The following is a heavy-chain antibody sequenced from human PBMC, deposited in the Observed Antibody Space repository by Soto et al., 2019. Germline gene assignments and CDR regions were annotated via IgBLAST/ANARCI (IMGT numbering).Heavy chain of an antibody. Sequence: EVQLVESGGGLVKPGGSLRLSCAASGFTFSSYAMSWVRQAPGKGLEWVSAISGSGGSTYYADSVKGRFTISRDNSKNTLYLQMNSLRAEDTAVYYCAKDIIYYYDSSGYYRDPTGGYWGQGTLVTVSS. V-gene: IGHV3-23*04. CDR2: ISGSGGST. CDR1: GFTFSSYA. D-gene: IGHD3-22*01. CDR3: AKDIIYYYDSSGYYRDPTGGY. J-gene: IGHJ4*02.